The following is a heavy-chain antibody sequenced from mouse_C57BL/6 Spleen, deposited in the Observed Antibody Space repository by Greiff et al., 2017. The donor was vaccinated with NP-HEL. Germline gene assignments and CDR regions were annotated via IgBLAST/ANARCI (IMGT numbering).Heavy chain of an antibody. V-gene: IGHV5-4*01. CDR2: ISDGGSYT. D-gene: IGHD1-1*01. Sequence: DVQLVESGGGLVKPGGSLKLSCAASGFTFSSYAMSWVRQTPEKRLEWVATISDGGSYTYYPDNVKGRFTISRDNAKNNLYLQMSHLKSEDTAMYYCARDITTVWYYAMDYWGQGTSVTVSS. J-gene: IGHJ4*01. CDR3: ARDITTVWYYAMDY. CDR1: GFTFSSYA.